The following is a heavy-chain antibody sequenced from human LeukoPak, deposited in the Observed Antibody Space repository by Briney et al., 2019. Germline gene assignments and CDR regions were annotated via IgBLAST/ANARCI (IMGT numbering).Heavy chain of an antibody. J-gene: IGHJ6*03. CDR2: IRYDGSNE. CDR1: GLTFSFYG. CDR3: AKDDSGSSNLRFYNYYMDV. D-gene: IGHD2-2*01. Sequence: PGGSLRLSCAASGLTFSFYGMHWVRQAPGKGLEWVAFIRYDGSNEYYADSVKGRFTISRDNSKNTVYLEMNSLVPEDTAVYYCAKDDSGSSNLRFYNYYMDVWGKGTTVIVSS. V-gene: IGHV3-30*02.